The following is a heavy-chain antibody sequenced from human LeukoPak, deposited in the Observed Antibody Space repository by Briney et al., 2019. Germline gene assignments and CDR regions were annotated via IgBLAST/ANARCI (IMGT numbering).Heavy chain of an antibody. CDR2: ISSSSSYI. CDR1: GFTFSSYS. J-gene: IGHJ4*02. Sequence: GGSLRLSCEASGFTFSSYSMNWVRQAPGKGLEWVSSISSSSSYIYYADSVKGRFTISRDNAKNSLYLQMNSLRAEDTAVYYCARDFYSLGCKGDWGQGTLVTVSS. CDR3: ARDFYSLGCKGD. D-gene: IGHD6-19*01. V-gene: IGHV3-21*01.